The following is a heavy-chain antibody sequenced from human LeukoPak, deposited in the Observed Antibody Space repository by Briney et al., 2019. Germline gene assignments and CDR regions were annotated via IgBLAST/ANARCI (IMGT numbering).Heavy chain of an antibody. J-gene: IGHJ4*02. V-gene: IGHV1-18*01. CDR2: ISAYNGNT. CDR3: ARHSNPDRVFDY. CDR1: GYTFTSYA. Sequence: ASVKVSCKASGYTFTSYAMHWVRQAPGQGLEWMGWISAYNGNTNYAQKLQGRVTMTTDTSTSTAYMELRSLRSDDTAVYYCARHSNPDRVFDYWGQGTLVTVSS. D-gene: IGHD4-11*01.